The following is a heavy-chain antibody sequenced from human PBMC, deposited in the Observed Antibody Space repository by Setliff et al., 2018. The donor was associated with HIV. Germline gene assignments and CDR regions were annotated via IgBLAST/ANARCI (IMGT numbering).Heavy chain of an antibody. CDR2: IYYSGST. V-gene: IGHV4-59*08. J-gene: IGHJ6*03. Sequence: PSETLSLTCTVSGGSISSYYWSWIRQPPGKGLEWIGYIYYSGSTNYNPSLKSRFTLSVDTSKNQFSLKLSSVTAANTAVYYCARQITMVRGVYQPYYYYYMDVWGKGTTVTVSS. CDR3: ARQITMVRGVYQPYYYYYMDV. CDR1: GGSISSYY. D-gene: IGHD3-10*01.